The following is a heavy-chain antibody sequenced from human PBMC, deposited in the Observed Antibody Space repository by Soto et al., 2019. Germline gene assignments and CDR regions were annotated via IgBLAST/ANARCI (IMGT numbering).Heavy chain of an antibody. J-gene: IGHJ4*02. D-gene: IGHD3-10*01. CDR2: ISASGGSI. CDR3: AKGAYGSGTYDF. CDR1: GFTFSNYA. V-gene: IGHV3-23*01. Sequence: EVQLLEYGGGLVQPGGSLRLSCAASGFTFSNYAMTWVRQSPGKGLEWVSHISASGGSISYADSVKGRFTISRDNSKSTLYLQMNSLRAEDTATYYCAKGAYGSGTYDFWGQGTLVTVSS.